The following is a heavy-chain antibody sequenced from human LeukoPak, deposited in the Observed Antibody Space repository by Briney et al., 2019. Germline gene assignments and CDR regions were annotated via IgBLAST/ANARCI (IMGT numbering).Heavy chain of an antibody. V-gene: IGHV1-18*01. D-gene: IGHD2-15*01. CDR1: GYTFTNYG. CDR3: ARGVPSCSGGTCFFDY. CDR2: ISAYNGNT. Sequence: ASVKVSCKASGYTFTNYGISWVRQAPGQGLEWMGWISAYNGNTNYAQNFQGRLTMTTDTSTSTAYMELRSLRSDDTAVYYCARGVPSCSGGTCFFDYWGQGTLVTVSS. J-gene: IGHJ4*02.